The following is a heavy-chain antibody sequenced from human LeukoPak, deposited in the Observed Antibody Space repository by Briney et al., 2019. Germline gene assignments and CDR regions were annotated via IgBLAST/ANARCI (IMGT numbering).Heavy chain of an antibody. D-gene: IGHD1-7*01. Sequence: ASVKVSCKASGYTFTVYYIHWVRQAPGQGLEWMGWINPNSGGTKYAQKFQGRVTMTRDTSISTAYMELSGLRSDDTAVYYCARGGTISGSGDYFQVWGQGTLATVSS. J-gene: IGHJ1*01. CDR2: INPNSGGT. V-gene: IGHV1-2*02. CDR3: ARGGTISGSGDYFQV. CDR1: GYTFTVYY.